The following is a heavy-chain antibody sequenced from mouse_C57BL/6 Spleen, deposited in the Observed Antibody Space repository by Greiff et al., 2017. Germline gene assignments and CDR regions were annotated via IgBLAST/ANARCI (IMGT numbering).Heavy chain of an antibody. J-gene: IGHJ4*01. CDR3: ARSGVYYDYAYAMDY. V-gene: IGHV1-81*01. CDR2: IYPRSGNT. Sequence: VQLQQSGAELARPGASVKLSCKASGYTFTSYGISWVKQRTGQGLEWIGEIYPRSGNTYYNEKFKGKATLTADKSSSTAYMELRSLTSEDSAVYFCARSGVYYDYAYAMDYWGQGTSVTVSS. CDR1: GYTFTSYG. D-gene: IGHD2-4*01.